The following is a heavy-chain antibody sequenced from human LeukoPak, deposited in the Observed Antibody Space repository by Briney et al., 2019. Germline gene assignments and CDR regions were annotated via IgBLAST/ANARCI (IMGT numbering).Heavy chain of an antibody. CDR1: GGSMSSSSYY. V-gene: IGHV4-39*01. J-gene: IGHJ4*02. CDR2: IYYSGST. CDR3: ASPLGYCSGTNCYGDY. Sequence: PSETLSLTCTVSGGSMSSSSYYWGWIRQPPGKGLEWIGSIYYSGSTYYNPSLKSRVTISVDTPKNQFSLKLSSVTAADTAVYYCASPLGYCSGTNCYGDYWGQGTLVTVSS. D-gene: IGHD2-2*01.